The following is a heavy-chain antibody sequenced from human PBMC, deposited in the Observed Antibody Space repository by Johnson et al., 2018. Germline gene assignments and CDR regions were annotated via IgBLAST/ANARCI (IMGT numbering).Heavy chain of an antibody. D-gene: IGHD3-3*02. CDR1: GFTFSRSV. Sequence: VQLVESGGGLVQPGGSLRLSCVASGFTFSRSVMRWVRQAPGKGLEWVSTFDGGSGNTYYADSVKGRFTISRDISNKILYLHMNSLRAEETAIYYCAKDYLADEAAFGIWGQGTMVTVSS. CDR2: FDGGSGNT. J-gene: IGHJ3*02. CDR3: AKDYLADEAAFGI. V-gene: IGHV3-23*04.